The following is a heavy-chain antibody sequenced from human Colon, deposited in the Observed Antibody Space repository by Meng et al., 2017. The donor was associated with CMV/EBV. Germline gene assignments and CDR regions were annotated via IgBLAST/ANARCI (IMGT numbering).Heavy chain of an antibody. J-gene: IGHJ4*02. D-gene: IGHD1-26*01. CDR2: INSDGTSA. Sequence: SCAASGFTFSSYWMHCVRQVPGKGLVWVSRINSDGTSASYADSVQGRFTISRDNAKSTLYLQMNSLRAEDTAVYYCARGYSGTYRADYWGQGTLVTVSS. V-gene: IGHV3-74*01. CDR1: GFTFSSYW. CDR3: ARGYSGTYRADY.